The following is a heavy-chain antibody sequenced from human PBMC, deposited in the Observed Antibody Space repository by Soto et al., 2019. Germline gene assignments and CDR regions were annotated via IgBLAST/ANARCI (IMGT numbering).Heavy chain of an antibody. CDR2: INPSGGST. Sequence: GASVKVSCKASGYTFTSYYMHWVRQAPGQGLEWMGIINPSGGSTSYAQKFQGRVTMTRDTSTSTVYMELSSLRSEDTAVYYCARGGVITFGGVIVKGDYFDYWGQGTLVTVSS. CDR3: ARGGVITFGGVIVKGDYFDY. J-gene: IGHJ4*02. CDR1: GYTFTSYY. V-gene: IGHV1-46*01. D-gene: IGHD3-16*02.